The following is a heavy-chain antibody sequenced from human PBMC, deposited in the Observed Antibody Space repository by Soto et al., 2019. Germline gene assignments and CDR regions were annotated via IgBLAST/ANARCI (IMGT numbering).Heavy chain of an antibody. Sequence: QMQLVQSGPEVKKPGTSVKVSCKASGFTFTSSAMQWVRQARGQRLEWIGWIVVGSGNTNYAQKFQERVTITRDMSTSTAYMELSSLRSEDTAVYYCAADPHYYDSSTAADAFDIWGQGTMVTVSS. V-gene: IGHV1-58*02. CDR1: GFTFTSSA. CDR2: IVVGSGNT. CDR3: AADPHYYDSSTAADAFDI. J-gene: IGHJ3*02. D-gene: IGHD3-22*01.